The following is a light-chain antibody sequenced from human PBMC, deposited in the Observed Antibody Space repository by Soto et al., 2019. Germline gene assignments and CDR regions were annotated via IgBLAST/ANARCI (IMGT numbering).Light chain of an antibody. CDR2: GAS. CDR3: QKYYNWHRT. Sequence: EMVMTQSPATLSVSPGDGATLSCRASQSVGSNLAWFQQKPGQAPRLLIYGASTRATGIPARFSGSGSGKEFTLNISSLQSEDFAVYYWQKYYNWHRTFGQGTKLEIK. J-gene: IGKJ2*01. CDR1: QSVGSN. V-gene: IGKV3-15*01.